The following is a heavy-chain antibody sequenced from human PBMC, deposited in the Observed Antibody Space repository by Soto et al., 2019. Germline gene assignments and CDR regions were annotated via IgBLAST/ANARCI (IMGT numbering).Heavy chain of an antibody. D-gene: IGHD3-10*01. CDR3: AKDSRDWIHGSLDN. CDR2: VSDTGATT. J-gene: IGHJ4*02. Sequence: PGGSLRLSCAASGFTFSSYAMSWVRQAPGKGLEWVSGVSDTGATTYHVDSVKGRFTISRDNSKNTLYLQMNSLRAEDTAIYYCAKDSRDWIHGSLDNWGQGTLVTVSS. V-gene: IGHV3-23*01. CDR1: GFTFSSYA.